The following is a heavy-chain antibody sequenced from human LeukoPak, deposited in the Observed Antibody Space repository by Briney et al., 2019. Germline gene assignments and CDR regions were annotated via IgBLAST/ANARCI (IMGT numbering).Heavy chain of an antibody. CDR2: IYYSGPT. CDR3: ARVGWGDVASYPNWLDP. V-gene: IGHV4-39*07. J-gene: IGHJ5*02. Sequence: SETLSLTCTVSGGSISSTTHYWGWICQPPGAPLEWIANIYYSGPTAYNQALQSRVTISIETSKNEFSLTLKSVTAADTAVYYCARVGWGDVASYPNWLDPWGQGTLVTVSS. CDR1: GGSISSTTHY. D-gene: IGHD3-10*01.